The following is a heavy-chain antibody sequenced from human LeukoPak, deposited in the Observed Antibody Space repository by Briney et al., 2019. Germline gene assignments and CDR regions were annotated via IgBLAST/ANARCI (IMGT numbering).Heavy chain of an antibody. J-gene: IGHJ4*02. CDR2: IYSGGAT. CDR1: GFTVTSNY. Sequence: GGSLRLSCAASGFTVTSNYMNWVRQAPGKGLEWVSVIYSGGATYYADSVKGRFTISRDNSKNTLYLQMNSLRAEVTAVYYCARAPDSSGYYYISDYWGQGTLVTVSS. CDR3: ARAPDSSGYYYISDY. V-gene: IGHV3-53*01. D-gene: IGHD3-22*01.